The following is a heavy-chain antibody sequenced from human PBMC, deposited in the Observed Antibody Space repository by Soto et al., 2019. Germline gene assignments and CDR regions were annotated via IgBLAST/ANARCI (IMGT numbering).Heavy chain of an antibody. J-gene: IGHJ5*02. CDR3: ARGDFDSSANYYAGWFDP. CDR2: FNPNSGGT. D-gene: IGHD3-22*01. Sequence: QVQLVQSGAEVKKPGASVKVSCKASGYIFTGYYMHWLRQAPGQGLEWMGWFNPNSGGTKYAQKIQGRVNMTNDTSINSAYIELSGLISDDTAVYYCARGDFDSSANYYAGWFDPWGQGTLVTVSS. V-gene: IGHV1-2*02. CDR1: GYIFTGYY.